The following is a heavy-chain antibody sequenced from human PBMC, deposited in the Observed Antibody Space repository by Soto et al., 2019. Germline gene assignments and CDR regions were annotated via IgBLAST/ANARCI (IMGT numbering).Heavy chain of an antibody. CDR3: ARAVAPRLVYYYYMDV. V-gene: IGHV1-18*01. CDR2: ISAYNGNT. D-gene: IGHD6-19*01. Sequence: ASVKVSCKASGYTFTSYGISWVRQAPGQGLEWMGWISAYNGNTNYAQKLQGRVTMTTDTSTSTAYMELRSLRSDDTAVYYCARAVAPRLVYYYYMDVWGKGTTVTVSS. J-gene: IGHJ6*03. CDR1: GYTFTSYG.